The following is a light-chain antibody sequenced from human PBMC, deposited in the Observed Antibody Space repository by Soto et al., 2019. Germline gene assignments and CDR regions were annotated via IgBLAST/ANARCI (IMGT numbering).Light chain of an antibody. CDR3: QQYGSSGT. V-gene: IGKV3-20*01. CDR2: GAS. J-gene: IGKJ1*01. Sequence: TQSPSSLSASVGDRVTIACRASQTISGYLAWYQQKPGQAPRLLIYGASNRATGIPDRFSGSGSGTDFTLTISRLEPEDFAVYYCQQYGSSGTFGQGTKVDIK. CDR1: QTISGY.